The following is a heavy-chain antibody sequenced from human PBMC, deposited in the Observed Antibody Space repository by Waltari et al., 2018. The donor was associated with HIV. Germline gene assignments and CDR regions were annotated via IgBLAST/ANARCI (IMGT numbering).Heavy chain of an antibody. CDR1: GLPVADYA. CDR2: ISWNSGSI. J-gene: IGHJ5*02. V-gene: IGHV3-9*01. CDR3: AKDRGPFIAVAGT. Sequence: EGQLVESGGGLVQPGRSLRLSGAASGLPVADYAMHWVRQPPGKGLEWVSGISWNSGSIDYADSVKGRFTISRDNTKNSLYLQMNSVRAEDTALYYCAKDRGPFIAVAGTWGQGTLVTVSS. D-gene: IGHD6-19*01.